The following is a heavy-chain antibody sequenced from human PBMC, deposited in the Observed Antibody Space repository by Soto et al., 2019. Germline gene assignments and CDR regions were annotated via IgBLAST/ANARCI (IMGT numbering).Heavy chain of an antibody. CDR2: IYYSGST. J-gene: IGHJ4*02. D-gene: IGHD6-13*01. Sequence: SETLSLTCTVSGGSISSGDYYWSWIRQPPGKGLEWIGYIYYSGSTYYNPSLKSRVTISVDTSKNQFSLKLSSVTAADTAVYYCAREYISSWDDYYFDYWGQGTLVTVSS. V-gene: IGHV4-30-4*01. CDR3: AREYISSWDDYYFDY. CDR1: GGSISSGDYY.